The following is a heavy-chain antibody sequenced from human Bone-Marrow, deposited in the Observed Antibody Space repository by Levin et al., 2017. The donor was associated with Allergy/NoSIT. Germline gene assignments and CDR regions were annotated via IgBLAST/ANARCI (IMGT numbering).Heavy chain of an antibody. CDR3: AKDSSVAVAGSGFDY. Sequence: GESLKISCAASGFTFSSYAMSWVRQAPGKGLEWVSAISGSGGSTYYADSVKGRFTISRDNSKNTLYLQMNSLRAEDTAVYYCAKDSSVAVAGSGFDYWGQGTLVTVSS. D-gene: IGHD6-19*01. CDR1: GFTFSSYA. CDR2: ISGSGGST. J-gene: IGHJ4*02. V-gene: IGHV3-23*01.